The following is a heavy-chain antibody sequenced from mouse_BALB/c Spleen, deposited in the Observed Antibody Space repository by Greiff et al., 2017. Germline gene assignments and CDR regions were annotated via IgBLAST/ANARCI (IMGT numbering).Heavy chain of an antibody. CDR3: ARAEYGNYGAMDY. J-gene: IGHJ4*01. CDR1: GYSITSDYA. D-gene: IGHD2-1*01. V-gene: IGHV3-2*02. CDR2: ISYSGST. Sequence: DVKLQESGPGLVKPSQSLSLTCTVTGYSITSDYAWNWIRQFPGNKLEWMGYISYSGSTSYNPSLKSRISITRDTSKNQFFLQLNSVTTEDTATYYCARAEYGNYGAMDYWGQGTSVTVSS.